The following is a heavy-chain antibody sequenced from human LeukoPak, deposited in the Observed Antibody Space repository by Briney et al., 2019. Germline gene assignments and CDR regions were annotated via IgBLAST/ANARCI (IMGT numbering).Heavy chain of an antibody. V-gene: IGHV3-21*01. D-gene: IGHD4-23*01. J-gene: IGHJ4*02. Sequence: GGPLRLSCAASGFTFSSYSMNWVRQAPGKGLEWVSSISSSSSYIYYADSAKGRFTISRDNAKNSLYLQMNSLRAEDTAVYYCACYGGNVDYWGQGTLVTVSS. CDR2: ISSSSSYI. CDR3: ACYGGNVDY. CDR1: GFTFSSYS.